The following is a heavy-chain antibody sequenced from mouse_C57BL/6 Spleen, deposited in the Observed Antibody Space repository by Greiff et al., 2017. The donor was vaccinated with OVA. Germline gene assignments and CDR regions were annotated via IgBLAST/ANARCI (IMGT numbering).Heavy chain of an antibody. D-gene: IGHD1-1*01. V-gene: IGHV5-17*01. CDR2: ISSGSSTI. J-gene: IGHJ2*01. Sequence: EVQVVESGGGLVKPGGSLKLSCAASGFTFSDYGMHWVRQAPEKGLEWVAYISSGSSTIYYAVTVKGRFTISRDNAKNTRFLQMTSLRSEDTAMYYCARKDYGSSNFDDWGQGTTLTVSS. CDR1: GFTFSDYG. CDR3: ARKDYGSSNFDD.